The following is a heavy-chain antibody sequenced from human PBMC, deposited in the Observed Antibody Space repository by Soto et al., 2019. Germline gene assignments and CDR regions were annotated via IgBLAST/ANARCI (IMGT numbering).Heavy chain of an antibody. V-gene: IGHV4-59*01. CDR2: IYYSGST. D-gene: IGHD3-22*01. Sequence: SETLSLTCTVSGGSISSYYWSWIRQPPGKGLEWIGYIYYSGSTNYNPSLKSRVTISVDTSKNQFSLKLSSVTAADTAVYYCARVNYYDFYFDYWGQGTLVTVSS. CDR1: GGSISSYY. J-gene: IGHJ4*02. CDR3: ARVNYYDFYFDY.